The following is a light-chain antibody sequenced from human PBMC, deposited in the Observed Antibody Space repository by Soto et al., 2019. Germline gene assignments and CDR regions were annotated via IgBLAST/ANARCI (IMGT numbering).Light chain of an antibody. CDR3: QQYGSSPPYT. V-gene: IGKV3-20*01. CDR2: GSS. Sequence: EVVLTQSPGTLSLSPGERATLSCRASQSVSNNYLAWYQQKPGQSPKLLIFGSSDRATGIPDRFSGSGSGTDSTLTISSLEPDDFAVYYCQQYGSSPPYTFGQGTKLEIK. CDR1: QSVSNNY. J-gene: IGKJ2*01.